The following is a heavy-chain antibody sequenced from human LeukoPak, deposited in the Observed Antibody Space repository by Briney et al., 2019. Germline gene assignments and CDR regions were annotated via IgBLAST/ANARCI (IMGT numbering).Heavy chain of an antibody. CDR2: IYYSGST. V-gene: IGHV4-59*01. CDR3: ARESGTSPLGFDY. J-gene: IGHJ4*02. CDR1: GGSISSYY. Sequence: SETLSLTCTVSGGSISSYYWSWIRQPPGKGLEWIGYIYYSGSTNYNPSLKSRVTISVDTSKNQFSLKLSSVTAADTAVYYCARESGTSPLGFDYWGQGTLVTVSS. D-gene: IGHD3-10*01.